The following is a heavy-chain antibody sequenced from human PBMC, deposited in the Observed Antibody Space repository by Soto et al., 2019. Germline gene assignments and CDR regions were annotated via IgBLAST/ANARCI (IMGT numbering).Heavy chain of an antibody. Sequence: EVQLLGSGGGLVQPGGSLRLSCAASGFTFSSYARSWVRQAPGKGLEWVSAISGSGGSTYYADSVKGRFTISRDNSKNTLYLQMSSLRAEDTAVYYCAKDPGQQLVEDWFDPWGLGTLGTVSS. V-gene: IGHV3-23*01. CDR1: GFTFSSYA. CDR2: ISGSGGST. J-gene: IGHJ5*02. CDR3: AKDPGQQLVEDWFDP. D-gene: IGHD6-13*01.